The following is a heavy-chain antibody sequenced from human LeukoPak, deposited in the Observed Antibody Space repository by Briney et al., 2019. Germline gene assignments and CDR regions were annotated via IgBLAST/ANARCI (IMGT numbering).Heavy chain of an antibody. CDR2: ISYDGRNK. CDR1: GFTFNNYG. D-gene: IGHD5-18*01. V-gene: IGHV3-30*03. J-gene: IGHJ4*02. Sequence: GGSLRLSCAASGFTFNNYGMHWVRQAPGKGLEWVAVISYDGRNKHYPDSVKGRFTISRDNSKNTLYLQMNSLRAEDTAVYYCARDSGATAMVTASFDYWGQGTLVTVSS. CDR3: ARDSGATAMVTASFDY.